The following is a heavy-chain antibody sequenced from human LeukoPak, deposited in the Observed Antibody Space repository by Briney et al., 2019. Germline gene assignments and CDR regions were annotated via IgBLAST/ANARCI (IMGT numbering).Heavy chain of an antibody. J-gene: IGHJ4*02. CDR3: ARDVVAAAGTWDY. CDR2: IYTSGST. CDR1: GGSFSNYY. D-gene: IGHD6-13*01. V-gene: IGHV4-59*10. Sequence: SETLSLTCAVYGGSFSNYYWSWIRQPPGKGLEWIGRIYTSGSTNYNPSLKSRVTMSVDTSKNQFSLKLSSVSVADTAVYYCARDVVAAAGTWDYWGQGTLVTVSS.